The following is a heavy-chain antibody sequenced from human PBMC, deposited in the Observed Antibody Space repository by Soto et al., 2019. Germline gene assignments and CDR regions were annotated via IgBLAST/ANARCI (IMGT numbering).Heavy chain of an antibody. V-gene: IGHV3-33*01. J-gene: IGHJ3*02. D-gene: IGHD3-16*01. CDR2: MWYDGTNK. CDR1: GFTFRIYS. CDR3: ARDATFGTKGGSFDI. Sequence: QVQLVESGGGVVQPGRSLRLSCAASGFTFRIYSMHWVRQSPGKGLEWVAVMWYDGTNKYYGESVKGRFTISRDNSENTLYLQMNSLRVEDTAVYYCARDATFGTKGGSFDIWGHGTLATVSS.